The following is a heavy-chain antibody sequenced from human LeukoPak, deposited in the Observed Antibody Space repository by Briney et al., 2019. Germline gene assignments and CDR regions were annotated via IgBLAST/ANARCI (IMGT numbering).Heavy chain of an antibody. J-gene: IGHJ6*02. CDR2: IGSSGYDK. D-gene: IGHD2-15*01. CDR3: ATRLPLYGMDV. V-gene: IGHV3-23*01. CDR1: GFTFNRCW. Sequence: PGGSLRLSCVVSGFTFNRCWMNWVRQVPGKGLEWVSVIGSSGYDKHYADSVEGRFAISRDNSKNTLYQQMNSLRVEDAAVYYCATRLPLYGMDVWGQGTTVAVSS.